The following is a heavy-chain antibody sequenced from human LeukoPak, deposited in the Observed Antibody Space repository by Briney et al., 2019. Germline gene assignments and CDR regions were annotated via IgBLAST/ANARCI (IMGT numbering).Heavy chain of an antibody. J-gene: IGHJ4*02. D-gene: IGHD5/OR15-5a*01. Sequence: GGSLRLSCVASGLTFSNYGMHWVRQAPGKGLEGVAVIWYDGGRKYYAGSVKGRFSISRDNSKNTLYLQMNSLRAEDTAVYYCARDRSSRVYDFWGQGILVTVSS. CDR1: GLTFSNYG. V-gene: IGHV3-33*01. CDR2: IWYDGGRK. CDR3: ARDRSSRVYDF.